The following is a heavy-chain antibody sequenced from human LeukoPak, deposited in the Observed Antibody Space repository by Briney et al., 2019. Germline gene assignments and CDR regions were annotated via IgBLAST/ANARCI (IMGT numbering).Heavy chain of an antibody. CDR2: IYTSGST. V-gene: IGHV4-4*07. CDR1: GGSISNYY. J-gene: IGHJ4*02. CDR3: ARDAWHGYNAYYFDY. D-gene: IGHD5-24*01. Sequence: SETLSLTCTVSGGSISNYYWSWIRQPAGKGLEWIGRIYTSGSTNYNPSLKSRATMSVDTSKKQFSLKLSSVTAADTAVYYCARDAWHGYNAYYFDYWGQGTLVTVSS.